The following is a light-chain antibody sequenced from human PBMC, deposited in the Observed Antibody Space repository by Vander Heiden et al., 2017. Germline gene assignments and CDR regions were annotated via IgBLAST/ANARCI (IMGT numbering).Light chain of an antibody. CDR2: WAS. CDR1: QSVLYSSNNKNY. J-gene: IGKJ1*01. CDR3: QQYDSTPQT. Sequence: VMTQSPDSLAVSLGERATINCKSSQSVLYSSNNKNYLAWYQQKPGQPPKLLIYWASTRESGVPDRFSGSGSGTDFTLTISSLQAEDVAVYYCQQYDSTPQTFGQGTKVEIK. V-gene: IGKV4-1*01.